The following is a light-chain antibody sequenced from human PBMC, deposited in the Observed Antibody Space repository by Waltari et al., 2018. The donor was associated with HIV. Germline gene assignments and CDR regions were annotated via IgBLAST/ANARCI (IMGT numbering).Light chain of an antibody. V-gene: IGLV3-19*01. Sequence: SSELTQDPAVSVALGQTVRITCQGDSLRSYYASWYQQKPGQAPVLVNYDKNNRPSGIPDRFSGSSSGNTASLTSTGAQAEDEADYYCNSRDSSGNHWVFGGGTKLTVL. CDR2: DKN. CDR1: SLRSYY. CDR3: NSRDSSGNHWV. J-gene: IGLJ3*02.